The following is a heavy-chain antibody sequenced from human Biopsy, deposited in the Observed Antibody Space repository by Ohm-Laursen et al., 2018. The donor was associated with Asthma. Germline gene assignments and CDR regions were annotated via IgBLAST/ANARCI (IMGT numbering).Heavy chain of an antibody. CDR1: PGSFSGFF. CDR3: ARAGQCSSTSCYNPGWFDP. D-gene: IGHD2-2*01. CDR2: TNERGVT. V-gene: IGHV4-34*01. J-gene: IGHJ5*02. Sequence: GTLSLTCYVYPGSFSGFFWTWIRQSPGKGLEWIGETNERGVTNYNPSLKSRVTISVDTSKNQFSLKLSSVTAADTAVYYCARAGQCSSTSCYNPGWFDPWGQGTLVTVSS.